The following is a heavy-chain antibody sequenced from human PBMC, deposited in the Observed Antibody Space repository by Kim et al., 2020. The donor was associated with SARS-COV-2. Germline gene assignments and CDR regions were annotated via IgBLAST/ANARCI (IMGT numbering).Heavy chain of an antibody. J-gene: IGHJ3*02. D-gene: IGHD1-1*01. V-gene: IGHV3-11*01. CDR3: ARAHLDVYDI. CDR2: ISSSGSNT. Sequence: GGSLRLSCAASGLSFRDFFMGWIRQAPGKGLEWVSYISSSGSNTYHADSVKGRFTISRDNTKNSLYLQMNSLRTEDTAVYYCARAHLDVYDIWGRGTMVIVSS. CDR1: GLSFRDFF.